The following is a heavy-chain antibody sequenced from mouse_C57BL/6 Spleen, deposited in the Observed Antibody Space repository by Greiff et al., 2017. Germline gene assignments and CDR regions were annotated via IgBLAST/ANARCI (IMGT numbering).Heavy chain of an antibody. Sequence: VKLQESGAELVKPGASVKLSCKASGYTFTEYTIHWVKQRSGQGLEWIGWFYPGSGSIKYNEKFKDKATLTADKSSSTVYMELSRLTSEDSAVYFCARHEEEVDYYGSTPFAYWGQGTLVTVSA. V-gene: IGHV1-62-2*01. CDR2: FYPGSGSI. D-gene: IGHD1-1*01. J-gene: IGHJ3*01. CDR1: GYTFTEYT. CDR3: ARHEEEVDYYGSTPFAY.